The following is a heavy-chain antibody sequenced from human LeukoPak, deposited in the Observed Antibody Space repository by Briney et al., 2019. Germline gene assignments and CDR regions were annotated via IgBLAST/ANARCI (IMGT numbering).Heavy chain of an antibody. CDR1: GFTFSSYS. J-gene: IGHJ4*02. CDR3: ARGGCTTTSCYLFEY. D-gene: IGHD2-2*01. V-gene: IGHV3-21*01. CDR2: ISSSSTYI. Sequence: PGGSLRLSCATSGFTFSSYSMNWVRQAPGKGLECVSSISSSSTYIYYADSVKGRFTISRDNAKNSLYLQLNSLRAEDTAVYYCARGGCTTTSCYLFEYWGQGTLVTVSS.